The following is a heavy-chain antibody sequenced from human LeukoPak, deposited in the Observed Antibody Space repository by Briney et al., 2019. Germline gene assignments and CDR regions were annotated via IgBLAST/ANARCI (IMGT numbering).Heavy chain of an antibody. CDR2: ISSSSSTI. Sequence: PGGSLRLSCAASGFTFSSYSMNWVRQAPGKGLEWVSYISSSSSTIYYADSVKGRFTISRDNAKNSLYLQMNSLRAEDTAVYYCWRYPWYFDLWGRGTLVTVSS. J-gene: IGHJ2*01. CDR1: GFTFSSYS. CDR3: WRYPWYFDL. V-gene: IGHV3-48*01.